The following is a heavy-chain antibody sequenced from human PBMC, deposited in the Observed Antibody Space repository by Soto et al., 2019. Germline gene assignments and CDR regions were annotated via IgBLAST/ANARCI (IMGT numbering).Heavy chain of an antibody. D-gene: IGHD6-19*01. CDR1: GFSISTYA. CDR3: AKDKGSSGWYFDH. V-gene: IGHV3-30*18. J-gene: IGHJ4*02. Sequence: QVQLVESGGGVVQPGRSLRLSCVASGFSISTYAMHWVRQAPGKGLEWVAVISSDGTNKYYADSVKGRFTIARDNSKNTVYLYINSLGAEDTALFFCAKDKGSSGWYFDHWGQGTQVTVSS. CDR2: ISSDGTNK.